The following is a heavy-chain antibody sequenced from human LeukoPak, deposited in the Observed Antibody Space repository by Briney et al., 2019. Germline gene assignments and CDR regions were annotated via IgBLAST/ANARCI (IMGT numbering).Heavy chain of an antibody. CDR2: INIDDTSI. CDR1: GFTFSRYW. J-gene: IGHJ4*02. V-gene: IGHV3-74*01. Sequence: PGRSLRLSCAASGFTFSRYWTHSVSQAPGKGLVWVSRINIDDTSISYADSVNGRFTISRSNAKNTLYLQMNSRRAEDTAVYFCAGIAATANHIDYWGQGTLVTVSS. CDR3: AGIAATANHIDY. D-gene: IGHD6-13*01.